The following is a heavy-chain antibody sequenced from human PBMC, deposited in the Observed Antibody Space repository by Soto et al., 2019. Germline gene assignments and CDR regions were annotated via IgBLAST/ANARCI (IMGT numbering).Heavy chain of an antibody. CDR2: IYSGGTT. D-gene: IGHD3-10*02. V-gene: IGHV3-66*01. Sequence: EVQLVESGGGLVQPGGSLRLSCAGSALTASKNYMSWVRQPPGKGLEWVSVIYSGGTTYYAASVKDRLSISRDNSKRTLYIQMENLRAGDKSVYYCARGCSGSDCDYYGMDVCGQGTTVTVSS. CDR3: ARGCSGSDCDYYGMDV. J-gene: IGHJ6*02. CDR1: ALTASKNY.